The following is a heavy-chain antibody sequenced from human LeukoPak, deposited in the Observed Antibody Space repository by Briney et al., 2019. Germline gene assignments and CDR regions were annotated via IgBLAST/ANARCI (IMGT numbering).Heavy chain of an antibody. CDR3: AKVLYYYDSSGRYYYFDY. Sequence: PGGSLRLSCAASGFTFSSYAMSWVRQAPGKGLEWVSTISDSGENLYYADSVKGRFTISRDNSKNTLFLQLNSLRAEDSAVYRCAKVLYYYDSSGRYYYFDYWGQGTLVSVSS. J-gene: IGHJ4*02. CDR1: GFTFSSYA. V-gene: IGHV3-23*01. D-gene: IGHD3-22*01. CDR2: ISDSGENL.